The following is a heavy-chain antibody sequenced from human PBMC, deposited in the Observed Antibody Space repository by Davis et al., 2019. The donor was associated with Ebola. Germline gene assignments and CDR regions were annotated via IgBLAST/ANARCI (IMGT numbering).Heavy chain of an antibody. V-gene: IGHV4-34*01. CDR3: ARHQYCSGIGGSCYLLDY. Sequence: MPSETLSLTCAVYGGSFNIYYWNWVRQSPGKGLEWIGEINHGGRTKYNPSLKSRVTMSVDSSRNQISLKLTSVTAADTAVYYCARHQYCSGIGGSCYLLDYWGQGTLVTVSS. CDR2: INHGGRT. J-gene: IGHJ4*02. CDR1: GGSFNIYY. D-gene: IGHD2-15*01.